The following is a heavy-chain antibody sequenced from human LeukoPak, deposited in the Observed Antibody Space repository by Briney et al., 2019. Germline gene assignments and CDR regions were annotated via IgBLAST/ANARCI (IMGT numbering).Heavy chain of an antibody. CDR3: AEGRLLWFGELLEYDAFDI. CDR2: ISGSGGST. V-gene: IGHV3-23*01. J-gene: IGHJ3*02. D-gene: IGHD3-10*01. Sequence: SGGSLRLSCAASGFTFSSYAMHWVRQAPGKGLEWVSAISGSGGSTYYADSVKGRFTISRDNSKNTLYLQMNSLRAEDTAVYYCAEGRLLWFGELLEYDAFDIWGQGTMVTVSS. CDR1: GFTFSSYA.